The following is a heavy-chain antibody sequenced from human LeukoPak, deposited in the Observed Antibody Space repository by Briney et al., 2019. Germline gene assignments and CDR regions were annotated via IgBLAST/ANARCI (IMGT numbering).Heavy chain of an antibody. Sequence: GGSLRLSCAASGFTFSTYAMHWVRQAPGKGLEWVAVISYDGSSKYYTDSVKGRFTISRDNSKNTLYLQMNSLRAEDTAVYYCARARSSYGYGDAFDIWGQGTMVTVSS. D-gene: IGHD5-18*01. J-gene: IGHJ3*02. CDR1: GFTFSTYA. V-gene: IGHV3-30*04. CDR2: ISYDGSSK. CDR3: ARARSSYGYGDAFDI.